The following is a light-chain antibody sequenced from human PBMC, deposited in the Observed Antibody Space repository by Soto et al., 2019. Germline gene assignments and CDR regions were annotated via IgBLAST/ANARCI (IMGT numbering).Light chain of an antibody. CDR2: DVS. CDR1: SSDVGGYNY. J-gene: IGLJ2*01. V-gene: IGLV2-14*01. Sequence: QSVLTQPASVSGSPGQSITISCTGTSSDVGGYNYVSWYQQHPGKAPKLIIYDVSNRPSGVSNRFSGSKSGNMASLTISGLQAEDEADYYCSSYTDSNTAVFGGGTKLTVL. CDR3: SSYTDSNTAV.